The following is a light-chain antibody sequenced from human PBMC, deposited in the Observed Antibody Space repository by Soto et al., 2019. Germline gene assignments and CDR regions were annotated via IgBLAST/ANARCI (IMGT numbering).Light chain of an antibody. CDR1: QSVSSN. CDR2: DAS. CDR3: QQRSNWPLT. Sequence: EIVMTQSPDTLSVAPGERAALSCRASQSVSSNLAWYQQKPGQAPRLLIYDASARATGIPARFSGSGSGTDFTLTISSLEPEDFAVYYCQQRSNWPLTFGGGTKVDIK. V-gene: IGKV3-11*01. J-gene: IGKJ4*01.